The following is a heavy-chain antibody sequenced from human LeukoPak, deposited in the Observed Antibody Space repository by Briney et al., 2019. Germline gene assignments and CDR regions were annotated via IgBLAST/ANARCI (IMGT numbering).Heavy chain of an antibody. CDR2: IHQEGNEK. CDR3: ARGDAFSGDH. CDR1: GFTFSNFW. J-gene: IGHJ4*02. V-gene: IGHV3-7*04. Sequence: GGSLRLSCAVSGFTFSNFWMSWVRQAPGRGLEWVANIHQEGNEKYQVESVKGRFTISRDNAKNSLFLQMNGLRVEDTAVYYCARGDAFSGDHWGQGTLVTVSS.